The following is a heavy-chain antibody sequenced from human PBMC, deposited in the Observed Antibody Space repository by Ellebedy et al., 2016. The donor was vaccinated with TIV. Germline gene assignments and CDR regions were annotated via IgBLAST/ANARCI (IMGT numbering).Heavy chain of an antibody. CDR3: ARGEDIVATIDH. J-gene: IGHJ4*02. V-gene: IGHV3-74*01. CDR1: GFTFSKYW. CDR2: ISSDGSTT. Sequence: GESLKISCAASGFTFSKYWMHWVRQAPGKGLVWVSRISSDGSTTSFPDAVEGRFTISRDNAKNTVYLQMNSLRAEDTAVYYCARGEDIVATIDHWGQGTLVTVSS. D-gene: IGHD5-12*01.